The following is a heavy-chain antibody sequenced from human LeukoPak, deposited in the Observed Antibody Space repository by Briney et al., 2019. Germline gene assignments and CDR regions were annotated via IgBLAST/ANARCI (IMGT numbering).Heavy chain of an antibody. CDR3: TRDQGGYDPVYYYGMDV. D-gene: IGHD5-12*01. V-gene: IGHV3-30*04. CDR2: ISYDGSNK. CDR1: GFTFSSYA. Sequence: GGSLRLSCAASGFTFSSYAMHWVRQAPGKGLEWVAVISYDGSNKYYADSVKGRFTISRDNSKNTLYLQMNSLRAEDTAVYYCTRDQGGYDPVYYYGMDVWGKGTTVTVSS. J-gene: IGHJ6*04.